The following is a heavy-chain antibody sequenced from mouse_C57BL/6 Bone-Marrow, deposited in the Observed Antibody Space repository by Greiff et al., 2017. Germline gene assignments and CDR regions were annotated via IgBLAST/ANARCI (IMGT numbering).Heavy chain of an antibody. CDR2: IYPGSGNT. D-gene: IGHD1-1*01. J-gene: IGHJ2*01. Sequence: VQLVESGPELVKPGASVKISCKASGYSFTSYNIHWVKQRPGQGLEWIGWIYPGSGNTTYNEKFKGKATLTADTSSSTAYMQLSSLTSEDSAVYYCARSDTVVAKGYWGQGTTLTVSS. V-gene: IGHV1-66*01. CDR3: ARSDTVVAKGY. CDR1: GYSFTSYN.